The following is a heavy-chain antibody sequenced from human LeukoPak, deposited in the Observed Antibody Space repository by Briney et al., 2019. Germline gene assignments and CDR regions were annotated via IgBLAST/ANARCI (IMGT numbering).Heavy chain of an antibody. J-gene: IGHJ6*02. D-gene: IGHD3-10*01. CDR3: ARGSGDYYYYGMDV. CDR2: IYHSGST. CDR1: GGSISSGGYS. Sequence: QPSETLSLTCAVSGGSISSGGYSWSWIRQPPGKGLEWIGYIYHSGSTYYNPSLKSRVTISVDRSKNQFSLKLSSVTAADTAVYYCARGSGDYYYYGMDVWGQGTTVTVSS. V-gene: IGHV4-30-2*01.